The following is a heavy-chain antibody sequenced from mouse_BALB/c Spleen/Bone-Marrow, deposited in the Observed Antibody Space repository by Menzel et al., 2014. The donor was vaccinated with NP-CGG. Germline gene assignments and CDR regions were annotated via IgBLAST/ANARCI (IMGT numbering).Heavy chain of an antibody. J-gene: IGHJ1*01. V-gene: IGHV7-3*02. CDR1: GFTFTDYY. CDR3: ARDINYDIYWYFDV. CDR2: IRNKANGYTT. Sequence: EVQLQESGGGLVQPGGSLRLSCATSGFTFTDYYMSWVRQPPGKALEWLGFIRNKANGYTTEYSASVKGRFTISRDNSQSILYLQVNTLRAEDSATYYCARDINYDIYWYFDVWGAGTTVTVSS. D-gene: IGHD2-4*01.